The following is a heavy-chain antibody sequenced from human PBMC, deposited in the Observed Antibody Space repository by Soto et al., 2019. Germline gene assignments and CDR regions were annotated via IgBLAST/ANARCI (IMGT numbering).Heavy chain of an antibody. CDR1: GFTFRNYG. CDR2: ISSGSSTI. D-gene: IGHD3-9*01. CDR3: AKDYYDILTGYPYYYYMDV. J-gene: IGHJ6*03. Sequence: PGGSLRLCCAASGFTFRNYGMNWVRQAPGKGLEWVSYISSGSSTIYYADSVKGRFTISRDNAKNSLYLQMNSLRADDTAVYYCAKDYYDILTGYPYYYYMDVWGKGTTVTVS. V-gene: IGHV3-48*01.